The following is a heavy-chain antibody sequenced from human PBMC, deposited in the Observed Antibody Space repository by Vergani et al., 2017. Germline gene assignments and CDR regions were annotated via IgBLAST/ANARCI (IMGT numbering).Heavy chain of an antibody. D-gene: IGHD1-26*01. CDR1: GGSISSYY. CDR3: ARGGATLQASFDY. Sequence: QVQLQESGPGLVKPSETLSLTCTVSGGSISSYYWSWIRQPPGKGLEWIGYIYYSGSTNYNPSLKSRVTISVDTSKNQFSLKLSSVTAADTAVYYCARGGATLQASFDYGGQGTLVTVSS. CDR2: IYYSGST. J-gene: IGHJ4*02. V-gene: IGHV4-59*01.